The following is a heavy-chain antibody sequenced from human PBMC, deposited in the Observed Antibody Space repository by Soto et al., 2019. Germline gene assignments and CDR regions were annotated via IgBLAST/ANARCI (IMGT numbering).Heavy chain of an antibody. V-gene: IGHV1-69*01. J-gene: IGHJ4*02. CDR1: GGTFSSYA. D-gene: IGHD6-13*01. CDR3: AREKWAAAGLTHFDY. CDR2: IIPIFGTA. Sequence: QVQLVQSGAEVKKPGSSVQVSCKASGGTFSSYAISWVRQAPGQGLEWMGGIIPIFGTANYAQKFQGRVTITADESTSTAYMELRSLRSEDTAVYYCAREKWAAAGLTHFDYWGQGTLVTVSS.